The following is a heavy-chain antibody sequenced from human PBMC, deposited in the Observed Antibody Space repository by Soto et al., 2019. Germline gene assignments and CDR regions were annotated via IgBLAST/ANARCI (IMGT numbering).Heavy chain of an antibody. Sequence: PSQTRSLTCSVSSACLSSRTYYWSWIRQPPGRGPEWIGSIYYSGNTYYKPSLKSRVSISIDTSRNQFSLKLTSVTAADTGVYYCASSSPFHYWGPGILVTVSS. CDR2: IYYSGNT. V-gene: IGHV4-39*01. J-gene: IGHJ4*02. CDR3: ASSSPFHY. CDR1: SACLSSRTYY. D-gene: IGHD6-6*01.